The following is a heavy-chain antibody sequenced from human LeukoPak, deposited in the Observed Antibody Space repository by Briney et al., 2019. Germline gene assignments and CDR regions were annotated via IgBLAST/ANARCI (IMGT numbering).Heavy chain of an antibody. CDR3: ASTGYSSSWYGVAFDY. Sequence: GGSLRLSCAASGFTFSSYGMHWVRQAPGKGLEWVAVISYDGSNKYYADSVKGRFTISRDNSKNTLYLQMNSLRAEDTAVYYCASTGYSSSWYGVAFDYWGQGTLVTVSS. J-gene: IGHJ4*02. CDR1: GFTFSSYG. D-gene: IGHD6-13*01. V-gene: IGHV3-30*03. CDR2: ISYDGSNK.